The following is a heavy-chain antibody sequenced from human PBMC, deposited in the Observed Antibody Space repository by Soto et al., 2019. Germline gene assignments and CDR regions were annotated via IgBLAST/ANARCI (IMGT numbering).Heavy chain of an antibody. D-gene: IGHD7-27*01. CDR2: INSDGSST. V-gene: IGHV3-74*01. CDR1: GFTFSSYW. J-gene: IGHJ4*02. CDR3: ASSLLTPFDY. Sequence: GGSLRLSFAASGFTFSSYWMHWVRQAQGKGLVWVSRINSDGSSTSFADSVKGRFTISRDNAKNTLYLQMNSLRAEDTAVYYCASSLLTPFDYWGQGTLVTVSS.